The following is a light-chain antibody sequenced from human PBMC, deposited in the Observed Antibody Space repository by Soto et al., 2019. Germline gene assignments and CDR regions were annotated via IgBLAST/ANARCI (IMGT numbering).Light chain of an antibody. CDR1: QTISSY. V-gene: IGKV1-39*01. CDR3: QQHNNWPPIT. Sequence: DIQMTQSPSSLSASVGDRVTITCRASQTISSYLNWYQQKPGKAPKLLIYGASSLQSGVPYRFSGSGSGTDFTLTTSSLQPEDFAVYYCQQHNNWPPITFGQGTKLDIK. J-gene: IGKJ5*01. CDR2: GAS.